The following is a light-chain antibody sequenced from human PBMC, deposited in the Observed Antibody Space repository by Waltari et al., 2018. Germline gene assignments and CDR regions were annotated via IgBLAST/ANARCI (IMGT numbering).Light chain of an antibody. Sequence: QSALTQPASVSGSPGQSITISCTGSSSDVGGDGSVSWYEDHPGQAPKVIIYDVNKRPSGVSDRFSGSKSGNTASLTISGLQAEDEATFYCSSQSTNNGVIFGGGTKVTVL. J-gene: IGLJ2*01. V-gene: IGLV2-14*03. CDR3: SSQSTNNGVI. CDR1: SSDVGGDGS. CDR2: DVN.